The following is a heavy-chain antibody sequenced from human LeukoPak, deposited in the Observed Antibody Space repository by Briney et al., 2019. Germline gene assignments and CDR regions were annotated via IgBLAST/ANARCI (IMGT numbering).Heavy chain of an antibody. V-gene: IGHV3-23*01. Sequence: GGSLRLSCAASGFTFSSYGMSWVRQAPGKGLEWVSAISGSGGSTYYADSVKGRFTISRDNSKNTLYLQMNSLRAEDTAVYYCAKGGHYYGSGDHFDYWGQGTLVTVSS. CDR1: GFTFSSYG. J-gene: IGHJ4*02. CDR2: ISGSGGST. CDR3: AKGGHYYGSGDHFDY. D-gene: IGHD3-10*01.